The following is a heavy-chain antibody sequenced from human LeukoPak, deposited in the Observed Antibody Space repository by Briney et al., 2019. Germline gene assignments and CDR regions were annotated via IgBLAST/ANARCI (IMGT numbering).Heavy chain of an antibody. CDR3: AKARRERWYGDAFDI. V-gene: IGHV3-30*18. CDR2: ISYDGNNK. CDR1: GFTFSSYG. J-gene: IGHJ3*02. D-gene: IGHD6-13*01. Sequence: GGSLRLSCAASGFTFSSYGMHWVRQALGRGLEWVTVISYDGNNKYYADSVKGRFTISRDNAKNTLDLQMNSLRPEDTAVYYWAKARRERWYGDAFDIWGKGTMATVS.